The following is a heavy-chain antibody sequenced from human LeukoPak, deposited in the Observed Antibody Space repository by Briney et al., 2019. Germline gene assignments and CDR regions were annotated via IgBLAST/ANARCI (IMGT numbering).Heavy chain of an antibody. J-gene: IGHJ4*02. Sequence: GGSLRLSCAASGFTVSSNYMSRVRQAPGKGLEWVSVIYSGGSTYYADSVKGRFTISRDNSKNTLYLQMNSLRAEDTAVYYCAREGAVAGKVPTVWGQGTLVTVSS. CDR3: AREGAVAGKVPTV. CDR2: IYSGGST. V-gene: IGHV3-53*01. D-gene: IGHD6-19*01. CDR1: GFTVSSNY.